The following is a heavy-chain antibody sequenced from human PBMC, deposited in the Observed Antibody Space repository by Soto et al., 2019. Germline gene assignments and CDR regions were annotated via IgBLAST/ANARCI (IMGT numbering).Heavy chain of an antibody. CDR1: GGSISSSSYY. J-gene: IGHJ5*02. CDR3: ARVLSP. CDR2: IYHSGST. Sequence: PSETLSLTCTVSGGSISSSSYYWGWIRQPPGKGLEWIGSIYHSGSTYYNPSLKSRVTISVDRSKNQFSLKLSSVTAADTAVYYCARVLSPWGQGTLVTVSS. V-gene: IGHV4-39*07.